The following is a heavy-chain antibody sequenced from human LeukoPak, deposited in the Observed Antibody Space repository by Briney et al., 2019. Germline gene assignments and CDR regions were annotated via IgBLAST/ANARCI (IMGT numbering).Heavy chain of an antibody. CDR2: INHSGST. Sequence: SETLSLTCAVYGGSFSGYYWSWIRQPPGKGLEWIGEINHSGSTNYNPSLKSRVTISVDTSKNQFSLKLSSVTAADTAVYYCARSRKLRGSSDYWGQGTLVTVSS. J-gene: IGHJ4*02. D-gene: IGHD1-26*01. CDR1: GGSFSGYY. V-gene: IGHV4-34*01. CDR3: ARSRKLRGSSDY.